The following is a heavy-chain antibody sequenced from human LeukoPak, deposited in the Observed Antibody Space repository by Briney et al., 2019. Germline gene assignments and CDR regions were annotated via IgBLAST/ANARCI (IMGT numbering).Heavy chain of an antibody. CDR3: ARHVYYDILTGYYNPLEFDY. CDR2: IYYSGST. V-gene: IGHV4-39*01. CDR1: GGSISSSSYY. D-gene: IGHD3-9*01. Sequence: SETLSLTCTVSGGSISSSSYYWGWIRQPPGKGLEWIGSIYYSGSTYYNPSLKSRVTISVDTSKNQFYLKLSSVTAADTAVYYCARHVYYDILTGYYNPLEFDYWGQGALVTVSS. J-gene: IGHJ4*02.